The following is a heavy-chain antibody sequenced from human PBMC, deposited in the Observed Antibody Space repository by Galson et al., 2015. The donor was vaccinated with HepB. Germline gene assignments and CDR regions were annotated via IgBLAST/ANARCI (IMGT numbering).Heavy chain of an antibody. J-gene: IGHJ5*02. CDR1: GFTFSTYA. CDR3: ARDRGEVNAAAGDNWFDP. Sequence: SLRLSCAASGFTFSTYAMHWVRQAPGKGLEWVALISYDGSNQYYADSVKGRFTISRDNSKKTLYLQMKSLRTEDTAVYYCARDRGEVNAAAGDNWFDPWGQGTLVTVSS. D-gene: IGHD6-13*01. CDR2: ISYDGSNQ. V-gene: IGHV3-30*04.